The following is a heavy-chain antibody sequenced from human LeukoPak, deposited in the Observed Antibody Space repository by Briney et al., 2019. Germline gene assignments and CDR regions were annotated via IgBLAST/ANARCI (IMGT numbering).Heavy chain of an antibody. CDR2: IYYSGST. CDR1: GGSISSYY. J-gene: IGHJ4*02. Sequence: SETLSLTCTVSGGSISSYYWSWIRQPPGKGLEWIGYIYYSGSTNYNPSLKSRVTISVDTSKNQFSLKLSSVTAADTAVYFCARVRAVRGGPGVDYWGQGTLVTVSS. V-gene: IGHV4-59*01. D-gene: IGHD3-10*01. CDR3: ARVRAVRGGPGVDY.